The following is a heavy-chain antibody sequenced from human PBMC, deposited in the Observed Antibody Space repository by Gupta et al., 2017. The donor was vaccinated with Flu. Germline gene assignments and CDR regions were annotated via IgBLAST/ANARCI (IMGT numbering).Heavy chain of an antibody. CDR2: INHSGST. CDR1: GGSFSGYY. J-gene: IGHJ4*02. CDR3: ASYYGSGSYYRRAFDY. D-gene: IGHD3-10*01. V-gene: IGHV4-34*01. Sequence: QVQLQQWGAGLLKPSETLSLTCAVYGGSFSGYYWSWIRQPPGKGLEWIGEINHSGSTNYNPSLKSRVTISVDTSKNQFSLKLSSVTAADTAVYYCASYYGSGSYYRRAFDYWGQGTLVTVSS.